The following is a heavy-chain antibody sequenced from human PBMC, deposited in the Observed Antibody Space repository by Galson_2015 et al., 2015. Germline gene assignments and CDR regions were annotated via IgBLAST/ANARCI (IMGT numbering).Heavy chain of an antibody. Sequence: SVKVSCKASGYTFTGYYMHWVRQAPGQGLEWMGRINPNSGGTNYAQKFQGRVTMTRDTSISTAHMELSRLRSDDTAVYYCARVIAVAVGYYFDYWGQGTLVTVSS. CDR1: GYTFTGYY. V-gene: IGHV1-2*06. D-gene: IGHD6-19*01. J-gene: IGHJ4*02. CDR3: ARVIAVAVGYYFDY. CDR2: INPNSGGT.